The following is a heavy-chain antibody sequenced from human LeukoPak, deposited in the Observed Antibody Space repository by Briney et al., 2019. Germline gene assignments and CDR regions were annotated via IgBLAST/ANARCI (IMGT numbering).Heavy chain of an antibody. V-gene: IGHV3-21*01. CDR1: GFTFSSYS. J-gene: IGHJ3*02. CDR2: ISSSSSYI. Sequence: GGSLRLSCAASGFTFSSYSMIWVRQAPGKGLEWVSSISSSSSYIYYADSVKGRFTISRDNAKNSLYLQMNSLRAEDTAVYYCARGHLALYAFDIWGQGTMVTVSS. CDR3: ARGHLALYAFDI.